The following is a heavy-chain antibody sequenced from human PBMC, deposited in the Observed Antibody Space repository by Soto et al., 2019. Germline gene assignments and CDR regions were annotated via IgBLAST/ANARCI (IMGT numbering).Heavy chain of an antibody. J-gene: IGHJ3*01. CDR2: ISSGSVYI. Sequence: EVQLVESGGDLVKPGGSLRLSCAASGFPFRSSSLNWVRQAPGKGLEWVSSISSGSVYIDFADSVKGRFTISRDDVTNSVSPQMDSLRVEDTGIYYCARYDAFKAFDLWGQGTMVTVSS. CDR1: GFPFRSSS. D-gene: IGHD1-1*01. CDR3: ARYDAFKAFDL. V-gene: IGHV3-21*01.